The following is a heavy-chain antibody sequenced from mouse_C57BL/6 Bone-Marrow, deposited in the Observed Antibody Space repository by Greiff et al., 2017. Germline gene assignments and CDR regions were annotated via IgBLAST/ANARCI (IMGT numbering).Heavy chain of an antibody. CDR2: IHPSDSDP. D-gene: IGHD2-4*01. V-gene: IGHV1-74*01. CDR1: GYTFTSYW. Sequence: QVQLQQPGAELVKPGASVKVSCKASGYTFTSYWMHWVKQRPGQGLEWIGRIHPSDSDPNYNQKFKGKATLTVDKSSSTAYMQLSSLTSEDSAVYYCANIYYDYDDPVWGTGTTVTVAS. J-gene: IGHJ1*03. CDR3: ANIYYDYDDPV.